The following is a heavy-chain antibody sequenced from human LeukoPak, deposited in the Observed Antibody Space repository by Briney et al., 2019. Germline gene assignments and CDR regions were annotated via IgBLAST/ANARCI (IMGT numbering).Heavy chain of an antibody. CDR2: TTTYNGNT. Sequence: ASVKLSCNASGYTFTSYGISWIRQPPGQGHELMGCTTTYNGNTNYAQKLQGRVTVNTDTSTSTAYMELRSLRSDDTAVYYCARGGAVAGTPHDYWGQGTLVTVSS. J-gene: IGHJ4*02. CDR1: GYTFTSYG. V-gene: IGHV1-18*04. D-gene: IGHD6-19*01. CDR3: ARGGAVAGTPHDY.